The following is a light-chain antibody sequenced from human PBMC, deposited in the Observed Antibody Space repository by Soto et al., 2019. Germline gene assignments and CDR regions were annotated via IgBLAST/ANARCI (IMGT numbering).Light chain of an antibody. CDR3: QQLNSYPPFT. V-gene: IGKV1-9*01. Sequence: DIQLTQSPSFLSASVGDRVTITCRASQGISSYLAWYQQKPGKAPKLLIYSASTLRSGVPSRFTGSASGTEFTLTISSLQPEDFATYYCQQLNSYPPFTFGPGTKVDIK. J-gene: IGKJ3*01. CDR2: SAS. CDR1: QGISSY.